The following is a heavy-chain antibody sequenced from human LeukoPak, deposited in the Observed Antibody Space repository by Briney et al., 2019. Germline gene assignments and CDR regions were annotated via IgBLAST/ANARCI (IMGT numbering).Heavy chain of an antibody. CDR2: IYSGGST. D-gene: IGHD4-23*01. V-gene: IGHV3-66*01. CDR3: ARGAPYGGNLIDN. CDR1: GFTVSTNY. J-gene: IGHJ4*02. Sequence: GGSLRLSCAVSGFTVSTNYMSWVRQPPGKGLEWVSVIYSGGSTNYADSVKGRFTISRDNAKNTLNLQMNSLRVEDTAVYYCARGAPYGGNLIDNWGQGTLVTVSS.